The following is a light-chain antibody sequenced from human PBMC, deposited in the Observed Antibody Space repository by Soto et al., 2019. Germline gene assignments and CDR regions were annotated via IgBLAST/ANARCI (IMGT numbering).Light chain of an antibody. CDR3: QTWSTDIRV. Sequence: QPVLTQPPSASASLGASVKLTCTLSSGHNSYAIAWHQQQPEKGPRYLMKLNSDGSHSKGDVIPDRFSGSSSGAERYLTISSLQSEDEADYYCQTWSTDIRVFGGGTKVTVL. CDR2: LNSDGSH. CDR1: SGHNSYA. J-gene: IGLJ3*02. V-gene: IGLV4-69*01.